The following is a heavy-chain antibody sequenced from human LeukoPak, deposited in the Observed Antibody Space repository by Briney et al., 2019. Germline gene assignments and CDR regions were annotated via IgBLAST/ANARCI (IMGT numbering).Heavy chain of an antibody. CDR2: IYIDRLT. J-gene: IGHJ6*02. D-gene: IGHD1-26*01. V-gene: IGHV4-39*01. Sequence: PSETLSLTCTVSGGSIRSDGSYWAWIRQPPGKGLDGIGSIYIDRLTHYTSSLQSRVPLSIDTSKHQFSLKLPSVTAADTAVFYCARLFTRAWEYRYGMDVWGQGTAVTVSS. CDR1: GGSIRSDGSY. CDR3: ARLFTRAWEYRYGMDV.